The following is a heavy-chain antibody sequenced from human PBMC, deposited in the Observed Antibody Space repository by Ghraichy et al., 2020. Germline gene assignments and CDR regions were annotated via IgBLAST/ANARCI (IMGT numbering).Heavy chain of an antibody. CDR3: ARGVNGSYDQYYFDY. CDR1: GFTFSNYA. Sequence: GGSLRLSCAASGFTFSNYAMTWVRQAPGKGLEWVSAIRGIGGKTYNADSVKGRFTISRDNSKNTLYLQMNSLRAEDTAVYYCARGVNGSYDQYYFDYWGQGTLLTVSS. D-gene: IGHD2-15*01. CDR2: IRGIGGKT. V-gene: IGHV3-23*01. J-gene: IGHJ4*02.